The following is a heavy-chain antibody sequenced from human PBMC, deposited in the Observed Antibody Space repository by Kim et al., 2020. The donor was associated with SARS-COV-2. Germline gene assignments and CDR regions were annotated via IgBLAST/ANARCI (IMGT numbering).Heavy chain of an antibody. CDR3: TKAQGPHIPVAGNFDF. CDR2: ISWNSGNI. CDR1: GFTFDDYA. D-gene: IGHD6-19*01. J-gene: IGHJ4*02. Sequence: GGSLRLSCAASGFTFDDYAIHWVRQAPGKGLEWVSGISWNSGNIGYADSVKGRFTISRDNAKNSLYLQMISLRVEDTALYYCTKAQGPHIPVAGNFDFWGQGTLVTVSS. V-gene: IGHV3-9*01.